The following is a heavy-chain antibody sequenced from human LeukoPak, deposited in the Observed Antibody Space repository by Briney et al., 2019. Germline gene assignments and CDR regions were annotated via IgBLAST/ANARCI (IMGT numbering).Heavy chain of an antibody. CDR2: ISSSGSTI. CDR1: GFTFSSYE. Sequence: GGSLRLSCAASGFTFSSYEMNWVRQAPGKGLEWVSYISSSGSTIYYADSVKGRFTISRDNSKNTLYLQMNSLRAEDTAVYYCAKDLVVVPAAHFAYWGQGTLVTVSS. V-gene: IGHV3-48*03. J-gene: IGHJ4*02. D-gene: IGHD2-2*01. CDR3: AKDLVVVPAAHFAY.